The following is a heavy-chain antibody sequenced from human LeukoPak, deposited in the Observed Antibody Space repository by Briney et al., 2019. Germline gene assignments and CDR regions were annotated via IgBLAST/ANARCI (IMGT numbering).Heavy chain of an antibody. D-gene: IGHD3-22*01. V-gene: IGHV3-21*01. CDR1: GFTFSGYG. CDR3: ARDIVVTTTYAFDV. J-gene: IGHJ3*01. CDR2: ISRSSNYI. Sequence: PGGSLRLSCAASGFTFSGYGMHWVRQAPGKGLEWVSSISRSSNYIYYADSLRGRFTISRDNAKNSLYLQMNSLRAEDTAVYYCARDIVVTTTYAFDVWGQGTMVTVSS.